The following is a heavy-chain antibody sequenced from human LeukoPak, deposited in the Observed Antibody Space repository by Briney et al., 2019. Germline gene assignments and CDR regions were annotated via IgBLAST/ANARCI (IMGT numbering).Heavy chain of an antibody. D-gene: IGHD2-21*01. Sequence: ASVKVSCKASGYTFTGYYMHWVRQAPGQRLEWMGWINPNSGGTNYAQKFQGRVTMTRDTSISTAYMELSRLRSDDTAVYYCARTRLVLYYYYGMDVWGQGTTVTVSS. CDR3: ARTRLVLYYYYGMDV. V-gene: IGHV1-2*02. CDR2: INPNSGGT. J-gene: IGHJ6*02. CDR1: GYTFTGYY.